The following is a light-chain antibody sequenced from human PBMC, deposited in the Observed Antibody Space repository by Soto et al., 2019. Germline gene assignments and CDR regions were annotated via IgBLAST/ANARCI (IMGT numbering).Light chain of an antibody. CDR1: QSISSY. J-gene: IGKJ2*01. Sequence: DIQMTQSPSSLSASVGDRVTITCRASQSISSYLNWYQQKPGKAPQLLIYAAASLQSGGPSRCSGSGSGTDVTLTISSLLPEDFATYYCQQSYSTPMYTFGQGTKLEIK. V-gene: IGKV1-39*01. CDR2: AAA. CDR3: QQSYSTPMYT.